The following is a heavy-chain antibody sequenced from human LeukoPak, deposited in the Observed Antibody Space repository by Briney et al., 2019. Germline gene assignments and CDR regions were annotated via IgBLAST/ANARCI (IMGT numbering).Heavy chain of an antibody. J-gene: IGHJ4*02. CDR1: GGTVSSYA. V-gene: IGHV1-69*13. CDR3: ASWGAYSYGYSLWKKYYFDY. CDR2: IIPIFGTA. D-gene: IGHD5-18*01. Sequence: SVKVSCKASGGTVSSYAISWVRQAPGQGLEWMGGIIPIFGTANYAQKFQGRVTITADESTSTAYMELSSLRSEDTAVYYCASWGAYSYGYSLWKKYYFDYWGQGTLVTVSS.